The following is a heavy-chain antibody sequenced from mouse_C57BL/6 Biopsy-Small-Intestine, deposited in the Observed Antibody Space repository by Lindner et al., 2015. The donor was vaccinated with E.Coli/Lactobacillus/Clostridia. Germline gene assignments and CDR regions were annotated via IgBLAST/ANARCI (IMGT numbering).Heavy chain of an antibody. V-gene: IGHV1-15*01. D-gene: IGHD1-1*01. CDR3: TLYYGSSPYYFDS. CDR2: FDPETGGT. Sequence: VQLQESGAELVGPGASVTLSCKASGYRFTDYEMHWMKQTPVHGLEWIGAFDPETGGTAYDQKFKDKAILTADKSSNTAYMEFRSLTSEDSAVYYCTLYYGSSPYYFDSWGQGTPLTVST. J-gene: IGHJ2*01. CDR1: GYRFTDYE.